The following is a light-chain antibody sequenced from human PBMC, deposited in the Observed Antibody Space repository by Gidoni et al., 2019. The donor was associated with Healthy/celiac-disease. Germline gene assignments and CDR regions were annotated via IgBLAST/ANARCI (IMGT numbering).Light chain of an antibody. CDR3: QKYYTTPRT. Sequence: DIVMTQSPASLAVSLGERATINCKSSQSVLYRSNNKNYLAWYQQKPGQPPKLLIYWASTRESGVPDRFSGSGSGTDFTLTISSLQAEDVAVYYCQKYYTTPRTFGQGTKVEIK. V-gene: IGKV4-1*01. CDR2: WAS. J-gene: IGKJ1*01. CDR1: QSVLYRSNNKNY.